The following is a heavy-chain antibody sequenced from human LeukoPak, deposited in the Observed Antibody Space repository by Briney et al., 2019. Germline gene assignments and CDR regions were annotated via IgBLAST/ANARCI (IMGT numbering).Heavy chain of an antibody. J-gene: IGHJ4*02. CDR2: ISSSGSTI. CDR3: AREEAVAGLDY. D-gene: IGHD6-19*01. Sequence: GGSLRLSCAASGFTFSNAWMSWVRQAPWRGLEWVSYISSSGSTIYYADSVKGRFTISRDNAKNSLYLQMNSLRAEDTAVYYCAREEAVAGLDYWGQGTLVTVSS. CDR1: GFTFSNAW. V-gene: IGHV3-11*04.